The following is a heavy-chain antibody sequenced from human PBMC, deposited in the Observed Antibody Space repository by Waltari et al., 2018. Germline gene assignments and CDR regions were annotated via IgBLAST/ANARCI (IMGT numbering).Heavy chain of an antibody. CDR2: ISGDGGST. V-gene: IGHV3-43*01. J-gene: IGHJ6*03. CDR3: AKAQREGYYYYYMDV. CDR1: GFTFDDYT. Sequence: EVQLVESGGVVVQPGGSLRLSCAASGFTFDDYTMPWVRQAPGKGLEGVSLISGDGGSTYYADSGKGRFTISRDNSKNSLYLQMNSLRTEDTALYYCAKAQREGYYYYYMDVWGKGTTVTISS. D-gene: IGHD6-25*01.